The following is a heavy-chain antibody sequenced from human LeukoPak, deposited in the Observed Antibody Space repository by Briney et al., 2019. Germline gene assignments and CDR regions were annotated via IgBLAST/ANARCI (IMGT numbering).Heavy chain of an antibody. V-gene: IGHV4-59*01. CDR2: IYYSGSTNYYSGST. J-gene: IGHJ6*03. CDR3: ARTRSSGGYYYYMDV. D-gene: IGHD6-6*01. CDR1: GDSISSYY. Sequence: SETLSLTCTVSGDSISSYYCSWIRQPPGKGLEWIGYIYYSGSTNYYSGSTNYNPSLKSRATISVDTSKSQFSLKLTSVTAADTAVYYCARTRSSGGYYYYMDVWGKGTTVTVSS.